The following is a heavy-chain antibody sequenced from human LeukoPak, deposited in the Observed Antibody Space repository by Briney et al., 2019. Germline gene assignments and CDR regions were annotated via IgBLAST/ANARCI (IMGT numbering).Heavy chain of an antibody. V-gene: IGHV4-34*01. CDR3: AREVETGTTRAFDI. CDR1: GFTFSSYG. Sequence: LRLSCAASGFTFSSYGMHWVRQPPGKGLEWIGEINNSGSTNYNPSLKSRVTISVDTSKNQFSLKLSSVTAADTAVYYCAREVETGTTRAFDIWGQGTMVTVSS. D-gene: IGHD1-7*01. CDR2: INNSGST. J-gene: IGHJ3*02.